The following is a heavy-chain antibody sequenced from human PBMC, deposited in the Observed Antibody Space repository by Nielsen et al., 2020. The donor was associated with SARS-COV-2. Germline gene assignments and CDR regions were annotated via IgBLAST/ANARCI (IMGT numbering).Heavy chain of an antibody. Sequence: ASVKVSCKASGYTFTSYGISWVRQAPGQGLEWMGWISAYNGNTNYAQKFQGRVTITRDTSASTAYMELSSLRSEDTAVYYCANSTSSSSLRWFDPWGQGTLVTVSS. CDR3: ANSTSSSSLRWFDP. J-gene: IGHJ5*02. CDR1: GYTFTSYG. V-gene: IGHV1-18*04. D-gene: IGHD6-13*01. CDR2: ISAYNGNT.